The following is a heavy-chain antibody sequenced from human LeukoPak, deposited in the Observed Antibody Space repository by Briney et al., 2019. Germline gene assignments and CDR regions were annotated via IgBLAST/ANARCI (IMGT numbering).Heavy chain of an antibody. V-gene: IGHV1-2*02. D-gene: IGHD3-16*01. CDR3: TRDRLGESGWFDP. CDR1: GYTFTDYN. J-gene: IGHJ5*02. CDR2: MNPNSGGA. Sequence: ASAKVSCKASGYTFTDYNIHWVRQAPGQGLEWMGWMNPNSGGANYAQKFQDRVTMTRDTPISTAYMELSGVRSDDSAVYYCTRDRLGESGWFDPWGQGTLVTVSS.